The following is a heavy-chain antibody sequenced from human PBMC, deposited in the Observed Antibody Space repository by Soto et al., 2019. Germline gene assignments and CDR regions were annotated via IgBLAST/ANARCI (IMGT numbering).Heavy chain of an antibody. CDR3: ARGIAVAGTFGYFDY. CDR1: GFTFSSYA. Sequence: GSLRVACAASGFTFSSYALHWVRQAPGKGLEWVGVISYDGFNTYYEDSVKGRFTISRDTSKNTLSLQMNSLRPDDTAVYYCARGIAVAGTFGYFDYWGQGTLVTVSS. CDR2: ISYDGFNT. D-gene: IGHD6-19*01. V-gene: IGHV3-30*04. J-gene: IGHJ4*02.